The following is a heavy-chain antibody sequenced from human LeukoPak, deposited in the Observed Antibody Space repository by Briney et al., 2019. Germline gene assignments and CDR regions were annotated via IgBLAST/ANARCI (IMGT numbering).Heavy chain of an antibody. J-gene: IGHJ4*02. CDR3: ARDNGYSSSWYDY. CDR1: GGSISSHY. CDR2: IYYSGST. D-gene: IGHD6-13*01. V-gene: IGHV4-59*11. Sequence: SETLSLTCTVSGGSISSHYWRWIRQPPGKGLEWIGYIYYSGSTNYNPSLKSRVTISVDTSKNQFSLKLSSVTAADTAVYYCARDNGYSSSWYDYWGQGTLVTVSS.